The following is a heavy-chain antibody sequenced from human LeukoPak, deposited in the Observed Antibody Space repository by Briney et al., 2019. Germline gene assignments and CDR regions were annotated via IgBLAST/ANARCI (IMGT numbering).Heavy chain of an antibody. CDR1: GGSISSYY. Sequence: SETLSLTCTVSGGSISSYYWSWTRQPAGKGLEWIGRIYTSGSTNYNPSLKSRVTMSVDTSKNQFSLKLSSVTAADTAVYYCARDRVQLGHNWFDPWGQGTLVTVSS. CDR3: ARDRVQLGHNWFDP. CDR2: IYTSGST. V-gene: IGHV4-4*07. D-gene: IGHD5-18*01. J-gene: IGHJ5*02.